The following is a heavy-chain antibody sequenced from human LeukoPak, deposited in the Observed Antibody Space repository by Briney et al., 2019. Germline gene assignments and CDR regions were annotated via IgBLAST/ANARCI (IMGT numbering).Heavy chain of an antibody. CDR1: GGSISSGGYY. CDR2: IYYSGST. Sequence: SQTLSLTCTVSGGSISSGGYYWSWIRQHPGKGLEWIGYIYYSGSTYYNPSLKSRVTISVDTSKNQFSLKLSSVTAADTAAYYCARDPSCSGGSCYAGWFDPWGQGTLVTVSS. V-gene: IGHV4-31*03. CDR3: ARDPSCSGGSCYAGWFDP. D-gene: IGHD2-15*01. J-gene: IGHJ5*02.